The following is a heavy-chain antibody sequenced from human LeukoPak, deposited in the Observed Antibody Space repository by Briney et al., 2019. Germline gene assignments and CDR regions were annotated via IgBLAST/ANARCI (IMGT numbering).Heavy chain of an antibody. Sequence: GSSVKVSCKASGGTFSSYAISWVRQAPGQGLEWMGGIIPIFGTANYAQKFQGRVTITADESTSTAYMELSSLRSEDTAVYYCARNPGFAYYDFWSGYYNGMDVWGQGTTVTVSS. CDR1: GGTFSSYA. J-gene: IGHJ6*02. CDR2: IIPIFGTA. V-gene: IGHV1-69*01. D-gene: IGHD3-3*01. CDR3: ARNPGFAYYDFWSGYYNGMDV.